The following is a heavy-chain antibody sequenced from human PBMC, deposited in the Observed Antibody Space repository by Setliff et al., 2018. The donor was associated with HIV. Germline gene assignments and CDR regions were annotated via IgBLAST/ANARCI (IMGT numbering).Heavy chain of an antibody. CDR3: ARVPVSSYYYYMDV. Sequence: ASVKVSCKASGYRFSSYGITWVRQAPGQGLEWVGSISASSVNTNYTQGRVTMTTDISTSTAYMELRSLRSGDTAVYYCARVPVSSYYYYMDVWGAGTTVTVSS. CDR2: ISASSVNT. D-gene: IGHD6-13*01. CDR1: GYRFSSYG. J-gene: IGHJ6*03. V-gene: IGHV1-18*01.